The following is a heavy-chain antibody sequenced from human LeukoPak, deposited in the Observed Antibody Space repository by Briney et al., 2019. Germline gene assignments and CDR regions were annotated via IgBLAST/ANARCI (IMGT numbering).Heavy chain of an antibody. CDR2: IYSGGTT. J-gene: IGHJ4*02. CDR3: ARDAPIYGSGSYDY. D-gene: IGHD3-10*01. CDR1: GFTVSSNY. Sequence: PGGSLRLSCAATGFTVSSNYMSWIRQAPGKGLEWISVIYSGGTTYYADSVKGRFTISRDNSKNTLFLQMNSLRAEDTAVYYCARDAPIYGSGSYDYWGQGTLVTVSS. V-gene: IGHV3-66*01.